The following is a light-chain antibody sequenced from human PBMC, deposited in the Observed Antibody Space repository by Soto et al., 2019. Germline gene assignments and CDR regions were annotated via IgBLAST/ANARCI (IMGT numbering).Light chain of an antibody. CDR1: QSVSSTF. V-gene: IGKV3-20*01. CDR3: QQYESSRT. Sequence: EIVLTQSPGTLSLTPGERATLSCRASQSVSSTFLAWYQQKPGQAPKVLIYGASTRATGIPDRFSGSESGTTFTLTISRLEPEDFAMYYCQQYESSRTFGQGTKVEMK. CDR2: GAS. J-gene: IGKJ1*01.